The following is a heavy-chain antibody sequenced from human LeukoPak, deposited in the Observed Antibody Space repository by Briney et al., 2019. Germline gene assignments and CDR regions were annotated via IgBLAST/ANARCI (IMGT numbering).Heavy chain of an antibody. CDR3: GVGYCSSTSCRYYYMDV. V-gene: IGHV1-18*01. D-gene: IGHD2-2*01. Sequence: ASVKVSCKASGYTFSSYGISWVRQAPGQGLEWMGWISGYNGNTNYAQKLQGRVTMTTDTSTSTAYMELRSLRSDDTAVYYCGVGYCSSTSCRYYYMDVWGKGTTVTVSS. CDR2: ISGYNGNT. J-gene: IGHJ6*03. CDR1: GYTFSSYG.